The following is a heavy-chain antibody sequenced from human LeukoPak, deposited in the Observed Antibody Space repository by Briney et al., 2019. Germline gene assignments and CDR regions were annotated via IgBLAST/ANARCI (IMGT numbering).Heavy chain of an antibody. CDR3: ARGEGSSCPTAYFDY. J-gene: IGHJ4*02. CDR1: GFTFSIYG. D-gene: IGHD6-13*01. Sequence: PGGSLRLSCAASGFTFSIYGMSWIRQPPGKGLEWIGEINHSGSTNYNPSLKSRVTISVDTSKNQFSLKLSSVTAADTAVYYCARGEGSSCPTAYFDYWGQGTLVTVSS. V-gene: IGHV4-34*01. CDR2: INHSGST.